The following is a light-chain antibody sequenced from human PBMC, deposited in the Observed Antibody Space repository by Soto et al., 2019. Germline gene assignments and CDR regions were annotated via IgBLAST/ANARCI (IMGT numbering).Light chain of an antibody. Sequence: ETVMTQSPVALSVSPGERATLSCRASQSVSNSHLAWYQQKPGQAPRLLIYGASSRATGIPDRFSGSGSGTDFTLTISRLEPEDFAVYYCQQYGNSRTFGQGTKVDIK. CDR3: QQYGNSRT. CDR1: QSVSNSH. V-gene: IGKV3-20*01. J-gene: IGKJ1*01. CDR2: GAS.